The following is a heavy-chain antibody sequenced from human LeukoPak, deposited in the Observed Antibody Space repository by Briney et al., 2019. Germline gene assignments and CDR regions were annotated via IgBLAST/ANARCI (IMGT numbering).Heavy chain of an antibody. CDR1: GGSFSGYY. D-gene: IGHD5-24*01. CDR3: AREGRYRYGYNEYHSYMDI. V-gene: IGHV4-59*01. Sequence: SETLSLTCAVYGGSFSGYYWSWIRQPPGKGLEWIGYIYYSGSTNYNPSLKSRVTISVDTSKNQFSLKLSSVTAAETAVYYCAREGRYRYGYNEYHSYMDIWGKGTTVTVSS. J-gene: IGHJ6*03. CDR2: IYYSGST.